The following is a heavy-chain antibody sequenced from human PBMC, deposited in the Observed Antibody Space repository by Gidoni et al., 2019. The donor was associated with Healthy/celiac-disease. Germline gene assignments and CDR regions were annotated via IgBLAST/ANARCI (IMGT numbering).Heavy chain of an antibody. J-gene: IGHJ6*02. CDR1: GFTFSSYW. CDR2: IKQDGSEK. CDR3: AGYYYDSSGYSSGMDV. V-gene: IGHV3-7*01. Sequence: GGLVQPGGSLRLSCAASGFTFSSYWMSWVRQAPGKGLEWVANIKQDGSEKYYVDSVKGRFTISRDNAKNSLYLQMNSLRAEDTAVYYCAGYYYDSSGYSSGMDVWGQGTTVTVSS. D-gene: IGHD3-22*01.